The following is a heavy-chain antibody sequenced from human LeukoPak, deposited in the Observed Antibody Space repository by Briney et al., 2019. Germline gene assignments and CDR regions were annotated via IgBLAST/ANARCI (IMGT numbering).Heavy chain of an antibody. CDR1: GYSFTSYW. Sequence: GESLRISCKGSGYSFTSYWISWLRQMPGKGLEWMGRIDPSDSYTNYSPSFQGHVTISAGKSISTAYLQWSSLKASDTAMYYCARYTTGDFDYWGQGTLVTVSS. V-gene: IGHV5-10-1*01. D-gene: IGHD1-1*01. J-gene: IGHJ4*02. CDR2: IDPSDSYT. CDR3: ARYTTGDFDY.